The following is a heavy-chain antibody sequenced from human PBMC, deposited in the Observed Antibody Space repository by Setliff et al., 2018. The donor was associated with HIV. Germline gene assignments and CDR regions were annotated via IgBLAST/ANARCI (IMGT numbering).Heavy chain of an antibody. J-gene: IGHJ4*02. CDR2: IIPIFGTA. D-gene: IGHD5-18*01. Sequence: SVKVSCKASGGTFSSYAISWVRQAPGQGLEWMGGIIPIFGTANYAQKFQGRGTITADESTSTAYMELSSLRSEDTAVYYCALPVLGGYSYGYFDYWGQGTLVTVSS. CDR1: GGTFSSYA. V-gene: IGHV1-69*13. CDR3: ALPVLGGYSYGYFDY.